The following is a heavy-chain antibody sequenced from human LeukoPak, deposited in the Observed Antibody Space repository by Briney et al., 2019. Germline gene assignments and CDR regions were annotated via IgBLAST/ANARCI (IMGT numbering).Heavy chain of an antibody. CDR2: ISYDGSNK. D-gene: IGHD2-2*01. CDR3: ARDRSSYQMLHKDYYYGMDV. CDR1: GFTFSSYG. J-gene: IGHJ6*02. Sequence: GGSLRLSCAASGFTFSSYGMHWVRQAPGKGLEWVAVISYDGSNKYYADSVKGRFTISRDNSKNTLYLQMNSLRAEDTAVYYCARDRSSYQMLHKDYYYGMDVWGQGTTVTVSS. V-gene: IGHV3-30*03.